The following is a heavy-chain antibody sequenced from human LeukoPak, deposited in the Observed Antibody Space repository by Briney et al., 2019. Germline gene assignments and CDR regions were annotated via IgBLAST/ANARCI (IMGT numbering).Heavy chain of an antibody. Sequence: ASVKVSCKASGYTFTGYYMHWMRQAPGQGLEWMGWINPNSGGTNYAQKFQGRVTMTRDTSISTAYMELSRLRSDDTAVYYCARDIVGATPFDYWGQGTLVTVSS. V-gene: IGHV1-2*02. D-gene: IGHD1-26*01. CDR1: GYTFTGYY. J-gene: IGHJ4*02. CDR2: INPNSGGT. CDR3: ARDIVGATPFDY.